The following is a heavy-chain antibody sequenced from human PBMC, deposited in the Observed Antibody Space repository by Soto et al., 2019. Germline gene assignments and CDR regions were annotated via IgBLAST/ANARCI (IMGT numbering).Heavy chain of an antibody. CDR2: IWYDGSIK. J-gene: IGHJ6*02. V-gene: IGHV3-33*01. CDR3: ARIDCTGNNCNPYYHYGMDV. CDR1: GFTFNTYG. D-gene: IGHD2-8*02. Sequence: PGGSLRLSCAASGFTFNTYGMHWVRQIPGNGPQWVAIIWYDGSIKYYADSVKGRFTISRDNSKNTLYLQMNNLRDEDTAVYYCARIDCTGNNCNPYYHYGMDVWGQGTTVTVSS.